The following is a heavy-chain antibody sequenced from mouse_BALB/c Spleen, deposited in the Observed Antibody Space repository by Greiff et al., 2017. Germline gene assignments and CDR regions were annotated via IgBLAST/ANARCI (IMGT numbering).Heavy chain of an antibody. CDR1: GFTFSSYG. CDR3: TRAGEFFFGYAMDY. J-gene: IGHJ4*01. V-gene: IGHV5-6-3*01. CDR2: ITSNGGST. Sequence: EVQWVESGGGLVQPGGSLKLSCAASGFTFSSYGMSWVRQTPDKRLELVATITSNGGSTYYPDSVKGRFTISRDNAKNTLYLQMSSLKSEDTAMYYYTRAGEFFFGYAMDYWGQGTSVTVSS.